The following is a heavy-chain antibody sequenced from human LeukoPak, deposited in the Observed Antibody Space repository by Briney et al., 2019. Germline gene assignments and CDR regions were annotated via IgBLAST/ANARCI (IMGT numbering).Heavy chain of an antibody. CDR2: ISSSSYI. CDR3: ARSATIFGVEGWFDP. CDR1: GFTFSSYS. J-gene: IGHJ5*02. D-gene: IGHD3-3*01. Sequence: PGGSLRLSCAASGFTFSSYSMNWVRQAPGKGLEWVSSISSSSYIYYADSVKGRFTISRDNAKNSLYLQMNSLRAEDTAVYYCARSATIFGVEGWFDPWGQGTLVTVSS. V-gene: IGHV3-21*01.